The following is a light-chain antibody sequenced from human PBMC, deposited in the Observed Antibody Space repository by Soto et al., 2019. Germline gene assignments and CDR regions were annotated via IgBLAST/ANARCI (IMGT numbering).Light chain of an antibody. J-gene: IGLJ1*01. V-gene: IGLV2-14*01. CDR2: EVT. Sequence: VLAQPASVSGSPGQSIAISCTGSSSDVGIYNYVSWYQQHPGKVPKLIIYEVTNRPSGVSNRFSGSKSGNTASLTISGLQAEDEADYYCSSYTTSSTRVFGTGTKVTVL. CDR3: SSYTTSSTRV. CDR1: SSDVGIYNY.